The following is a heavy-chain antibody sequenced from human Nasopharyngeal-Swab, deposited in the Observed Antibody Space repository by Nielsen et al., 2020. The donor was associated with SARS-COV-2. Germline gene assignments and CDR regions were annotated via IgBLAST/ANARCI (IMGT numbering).Heavy chain of an antibody. D-gene: IGHD6-19*01. V-gene: IGHV3-7*01. CDR1: GFTFSSYW. Sequence: RGSLRPSCAASGFTFSSYWMSWVRQAPGKGLEWVANIKQDGSEKYYVDSVTGRFTISRDNAKNSLYLQMNSLRAEDTAVYYCARGPQVPAGNGWYWFDPWGQGTLVTVSS. CDR3: ARGPQVPAGNGWYWFDP. CDR2: IKQDGSEK. J-gene: IGHJ5*02.